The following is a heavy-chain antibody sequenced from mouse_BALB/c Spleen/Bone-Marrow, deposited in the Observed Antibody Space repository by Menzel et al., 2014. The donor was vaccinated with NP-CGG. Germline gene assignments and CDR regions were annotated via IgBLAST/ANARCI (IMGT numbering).Heavy chain of an antibody. CDR1: GYTFTSYV. J-gene: IGHJ2*01. D-gene: IGHD3-2*01. V-gene: IGHV1-14*01. CDR3: ARPRQLGLPYYFDY. CDR2: INPYNDGT. Sequence: EVQLLESGPELVKPGASVKMSCKASGYTFTSYVMHWVKQKPGQGLEWIGYINPYNDGTKYNEKFKGKATLTSDKSSSTAYMELSNLTSEDSAVYYCARPRQLGLPYYFDYWGQGTTLTVSS.